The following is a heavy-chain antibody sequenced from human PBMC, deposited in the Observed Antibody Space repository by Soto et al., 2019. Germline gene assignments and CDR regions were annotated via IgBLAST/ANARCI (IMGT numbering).Heavy chain of an antibody. D-gene: IGHD4-17*01. V-gene: IGHV1-69*01. CDR1: ADTFNSYS. Sequence: QVQLVQSGAEVKKPGSSVKVSCKASADTFNSYSLSWLRQAPGQRLEWMGGITPVFGTADYAQSFEDRITITADESTSTVSIELSSLRSDDTAVYYCARSLEGITVTNWFDPWGQGALVTVSS. CDR3: ARSLEGITVTNWFDP. J-gene: IGHJ5*02. CDR2: ITPVFGTA.